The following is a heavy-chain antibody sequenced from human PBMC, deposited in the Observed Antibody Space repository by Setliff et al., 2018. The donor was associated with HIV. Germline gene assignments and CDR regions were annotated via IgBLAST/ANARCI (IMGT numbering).Heavy chain of an antibody. CDR2: ISAYNGNT. Sequence: GASVKVSCKASGYTFTTYGISWVRQAPGQGLEWMGWISAYNGNTNYAQKFQGRVTMTTDTSTSTAYMDLRSLRSDDTAVYYCARDSANGKTANLNYLDVWGKGTTVTVSS. CDR1: GYTFTTYG. J-gene: IGHJ6*03. CDR3: ARDSANGKTANLNYLDV. V-gene: IGHV1-18*01. D-gene: IGHD2-8*01.